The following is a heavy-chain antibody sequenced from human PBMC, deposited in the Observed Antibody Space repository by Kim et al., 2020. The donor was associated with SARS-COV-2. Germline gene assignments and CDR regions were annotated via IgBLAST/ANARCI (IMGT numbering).Heavy chain of an antibody. CDR1: GGSISSSSYY. J-gene: IGHJ4*02. D-gene: IGHD2-21*02. Sequence: SETLSLTCTVSGGSISSSSYYWGWIRQPPGQGLEWIGSIYYSGSTYYNPSLKSRVTISVDTSKNQFALKLSTVTAADTAVYYCARQGGPAYCGGDCDFDYWGQGTLVTVSS. CDR3: ARQGGPAYCGGDCDFDY. V-gene: IGHV4-39*01. CDR2: IYYSGST.